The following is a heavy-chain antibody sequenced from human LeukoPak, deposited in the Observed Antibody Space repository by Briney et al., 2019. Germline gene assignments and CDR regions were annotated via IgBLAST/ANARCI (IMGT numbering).Heavy chain of an antibody. CDR1: GGSTGSDY. CDR2: VYYSGVT. Sequence: PSETLSLTCSVSGGSTGSDYWSWIRQPPGKGLEWIAYVYYSGVTSYNPSLKSRVAISVDTSKNQFSLKLSSVTAADTAVYYCARETPNWGYMDVWGKGTTVTVSS. J-gene: IGHJ6*03. CDR3: ARETPNWGYMDV. D-gene: IGHD3-16*01. V-gene: IGHV4-59*01.